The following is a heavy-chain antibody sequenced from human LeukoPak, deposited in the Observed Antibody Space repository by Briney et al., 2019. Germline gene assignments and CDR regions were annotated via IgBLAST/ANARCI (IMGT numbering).Heavy chain of an antibody. V-gene: IGHV3-74*01. CDR1: GFTFSNYW. J-gene: IGHJ3*02. CDR2: IDNGGSDT. D-gene: IGHD6-6*01. CDR3: AKDESAPGAFDI. Sequence: GGSLRPSCAASGFTFSNYWMHWVRQAPGKGLVWVSRIDNGGSDTSHADSVKGRFTISRDNSKNTLYLQMNSLRAEDTAVYYCAKDESAPGAFDIWGQGTMVTVSS.